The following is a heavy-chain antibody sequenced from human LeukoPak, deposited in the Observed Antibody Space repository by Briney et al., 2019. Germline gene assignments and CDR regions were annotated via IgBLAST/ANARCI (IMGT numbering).Heavy chain of an antibody. CDR3: AIGGSLAVPTQQYYFDC. V-gene: IGHV4-61*01. Sequence: TSETLSLTCTVSGGSVSSVSYYWSWIRQPPGKGLAWIWDIYYSGSTNYNPCRKGPLTIAVAPSKHQFSQKLSSVTGADPAVYYCAIGGSLAVPTQQYYFDCWGQGTLVTVSS. D-gene: IGHD6-19*01. CDR2: IYYSGST. CDR1: GGSVSSVSYY. J-gene: IGHJ4*02.